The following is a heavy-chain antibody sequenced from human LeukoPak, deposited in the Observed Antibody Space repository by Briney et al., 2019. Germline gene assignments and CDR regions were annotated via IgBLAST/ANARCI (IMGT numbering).Heavy chain of an antibody. D-gene: IGHD6-6*01. J-gene: IGHJ3*02. CDR1: GFTFSSYW. Sequence: PGGSLRLSCAASGFTFSSYWMSWVRQAPGKGLEWVANIKQGGSEKYYVDSMKGRFTISRDNAKNSLYLQMSSLRAEDTAVYYCAPNPVIAAQDPWAFDIWGQGTMVTVSS. CDR2: IKQGGSEK. CDR3: APNPVIAAQDPWAFDI. V-gene: IGHV3-7*01.